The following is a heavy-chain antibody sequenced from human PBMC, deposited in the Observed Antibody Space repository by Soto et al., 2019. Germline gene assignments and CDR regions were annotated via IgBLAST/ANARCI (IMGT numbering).Heavy chain of an antibody. CDR1: GGSISSYY. V-gene: IGHV4-59*08. CDR2: IYYSGST. D-gene: IGHD4-4*01. CDR3: ARLTGDDYSNQNWFDP. Sequence: PSETLSLTCTVSGGSISSYYWSWIRRPPGKGLEWIGYIYYSGSTNYNPSLKSRVTISVDTSKNQFSLKLSSVTAADTAVYYCARLTGDDYSNQNWFDPWGQGTLVTVSS. J-gene: IGHJ5*02.